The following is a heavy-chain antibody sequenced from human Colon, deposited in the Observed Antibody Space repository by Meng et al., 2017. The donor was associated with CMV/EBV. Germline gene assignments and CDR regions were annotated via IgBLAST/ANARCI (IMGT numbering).Heavy chain of an antibody. Sequence: GESLKISCAASGFTFNNFEMNWVRQAPGKGLEWASYISIRGTTIYYADSVKGRFTISRDNAKNSLYLQMNSLRAEDTAVYYCAKVYSSGWDDGMDVWGQGTTVTVSS. D-gene: IGHD6-19*01. CDR2: ISIRGTTI. V-gene: IGHV3-48*03. J-gene: IGHJ6*02. CDR3: AKVYSSGWDDGMDV. CDR1: GFTFNNFE.